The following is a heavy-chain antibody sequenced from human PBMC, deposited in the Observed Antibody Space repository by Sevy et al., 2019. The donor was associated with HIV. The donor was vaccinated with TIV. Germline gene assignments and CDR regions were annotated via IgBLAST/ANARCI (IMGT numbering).Heavy chain of an antibody. CDR3: ARLFYGSPDH. Sequence: GGSLRLSCAASGFIFSSYWMSWVRQAPGKGLEWLATINLDGSETFYVDSVKGRFTISRNNLRKSVYLQMTSPRAEDTAVYYWARLFYGSPDHWGQGTLVTVSS. CDR2: INLDGSET. CDR1: GFIFSSYW. J-gene: IGHJ4*02. D-gene: IGHD3-10*01. V-gene: IGHV3-7*01.